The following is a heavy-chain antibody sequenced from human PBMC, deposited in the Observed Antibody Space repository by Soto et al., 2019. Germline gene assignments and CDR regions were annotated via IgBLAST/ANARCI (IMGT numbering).Heavy chain of an antibody. CDR3: ARDKRAQGHGDYGSLDY. CDR1: GFTVSSNY. CDR2: IYSGGST. Sequence: GGSLRLSCAASGFTVSSNYMSWVRQAPGKGLEWVSVIYSGGSTYYADSVKGRFTISRDNSKNTLYLQMNSLRAEDTAVYYCARDKRAQGHGDYGSLDYWGQGTLVTVSS. V-gene: IGHV3-66*01. J-gene: IGHJ4*02. D-gene: IGHD4-17*01.